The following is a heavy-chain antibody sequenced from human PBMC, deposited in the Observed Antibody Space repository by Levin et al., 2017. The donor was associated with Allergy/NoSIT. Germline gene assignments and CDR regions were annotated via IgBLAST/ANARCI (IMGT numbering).Heavy chain of an antibody. D-gene: IGHD3-10*01. CDR1: GFTFDDYG. CDR3: ARDGSYYYGSGSYSPYFFDS. Sequence: GESLKISYAASGFTFDDYGMSWVRQAPGKGLEWVSGVNWNGGITGYADSVKGRFTISRDNAKNSLYLQMNSLRAADTALYYCARDGSYYYGSGSYSPYFFDSWGQGTLVTVSS. J-gene: IGHJ4*02. CDR2: VNWNGGIT. V-gene: IGHV3-20*03.